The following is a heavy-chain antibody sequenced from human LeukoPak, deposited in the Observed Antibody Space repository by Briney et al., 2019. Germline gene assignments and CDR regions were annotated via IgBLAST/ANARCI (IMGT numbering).Heavy chain of an antibody. CDR2: IYYSGRT. CDR1: GDSVSRSDSY. V-gene: IGHV4-39*01. Sequence: SETLSLTCSVSGDSVSRSDSYWDWIRQPPGKGLEWIGTIYYSGRTYYSPSLKSRVTMSVDPSNNQFSLALRSVTAADTAVYYCARRRYYDGSGYLEWGRGTLLSVSS. J-gene: IGHJ1*01. CDR3: ARRRYYDGSGYLE. D-gene: IGHD3-22*01.